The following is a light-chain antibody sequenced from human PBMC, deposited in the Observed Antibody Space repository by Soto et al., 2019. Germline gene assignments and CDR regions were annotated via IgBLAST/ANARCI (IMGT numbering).Light chain of an antibody. Sequence: DIQMTQSPSTLSASVGDRVTITCRASQSISSWLAWYQQKPGKAPKLLIYKASSLESGVPSRFSGSGSGTEFTLTISSLQPDDFATYYCQQYNSYPMYTFGQGTKVDI. V-gene: IGKV1-5*03. CDR1: QSISSW. CDR3: QQYNSYPMYT. CDR2: KAS. J-gene: IGKJ2*01.